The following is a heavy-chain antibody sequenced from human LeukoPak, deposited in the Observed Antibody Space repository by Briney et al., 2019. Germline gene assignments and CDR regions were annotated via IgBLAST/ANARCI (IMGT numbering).Heavy chain of an antibody. D-gene: IGHD3-22*01. V-gene: IGHV4-59*01. J-gene: IGHJ3*02. Sequence: SETLSLTCTVSGGSISSYYWSWIRQPPGKGLEWIGYIYYSGSTNYKPSLKSRVTISVDTSKNQFSLKLSSVTAADTAVYYCAREPYDGDAFDIWGQGTMVTVSS. CDR1: GGSISSYY. CDR3: AREPYDGDAFDI. CDR2: IYYSGST.